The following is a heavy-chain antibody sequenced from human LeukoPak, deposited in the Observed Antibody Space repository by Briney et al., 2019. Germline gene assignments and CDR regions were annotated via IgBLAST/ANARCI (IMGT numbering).Heavy chain of an antibody. CDR2: IKQDGSEK. J-gene: IGHJ4*02. Sequence: GGSLRLSCAASGFTFSSYWMSWVRQAPGKGLEWVANIKQDGSEKYYVDSVKGRFTISRDNAKNSLYLQMNSLRAEDTAVYYCARVRHIDGIVATIQSYYFDYWGQGTLVTVSS. CDR3: ARVRHIDGIVATIQSYYFDY. CDR1: GFTFSSYW. V-gene: IGHV3-7*01. D-gene: IGHD5-12*01.